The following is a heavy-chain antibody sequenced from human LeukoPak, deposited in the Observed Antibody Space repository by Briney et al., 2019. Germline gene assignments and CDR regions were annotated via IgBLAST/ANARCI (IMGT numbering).Heavy chain of an antibody. CDR2: IIPIIDTA. D-gene: IGHD3-22*01. J-gene: IGHJ6*02. CDR3: ARASIDSRLRYYYGMDV. Sequence: SVKVSCKASGYIFTNYGITWVRQAPGQGLEWMGGIIPIIDTANYAQKFQGRVTITADESTSTAYMELSSLRSEDTAVYYCARASIDSRLRYYYGMDVWGQGTTVTVSS. V-gene: IGHV1-69*13. CDR1: GYIFTNYG.